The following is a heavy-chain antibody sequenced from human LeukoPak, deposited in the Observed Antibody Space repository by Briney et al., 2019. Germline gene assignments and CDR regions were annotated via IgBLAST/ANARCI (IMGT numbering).Heavy chain of an antibody. J-gene: IGHJ4*02. CDR3: ARVQESSGWITYYFDY. Sequence: VASVKVSCKASGYTFTSYGISWVRQAPGQGLEWMGRIIPILGIANYAQKFQGRVTITADKSTSTAYMELSSLRSEDTAVYYCARVQESSGWITYYFDYWGQGTLVTVSS. V-gene: IGHV1-69*04. CDR2: IIPILGIA. D-gene: IGHD6-19*01. CDR1: GYTFTSYG.